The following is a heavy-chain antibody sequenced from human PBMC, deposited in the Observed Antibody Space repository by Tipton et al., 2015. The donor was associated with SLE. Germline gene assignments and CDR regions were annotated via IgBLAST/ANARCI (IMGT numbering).Heavy chain of an antibody. CDR1: GGSFSGYY. Sequence: TLSLTCAVYGGSFSGYYWTWIRQPPGKGLEWIGEINHSGSTNYNPSLKSRGTISADTSKNQFSLKLSSVTAADTAVYYCARGVGVVVAGAFDIWGQGTMVTVSS. CDR3: ARGVGVVVAGAFDI. J-gene: IGHJ3*02. CDR2: INHSGST. D-gene: IGHD2-15*01. V-gene: IGHV4-34*01.